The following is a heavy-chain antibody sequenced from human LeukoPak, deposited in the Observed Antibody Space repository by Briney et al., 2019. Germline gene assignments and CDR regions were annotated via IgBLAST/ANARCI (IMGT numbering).Heavy chain of an antibody. V-gene: IGHV1-69*10. CDR3: ARVRSASSWYPFDY. CDR1: GGTFSSYA. Sequence: VKVPCKASGGTFSSYAISWVRQAPGQGLEWMGRIIPILGIANYAQKFQGRVTITADKSTSTAYMELSSLRSEDAAVYYCARVRSASSWYPFDYWGQGTLVTVSS. D-gene: IGHD6-13*01. J-gene: IGHJ4*02. CDR2: IIPILGIA.